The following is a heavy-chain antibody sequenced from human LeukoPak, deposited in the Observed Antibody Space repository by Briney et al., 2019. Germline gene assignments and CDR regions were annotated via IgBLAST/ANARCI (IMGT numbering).Heavy chain of an antibody. J-gene: IGHJ4*02. CDR2: INAGNGNT. V-gene: IGHV1-3*03. CDR1: GYTFTSYG. CDR3: ARGDVFWSHFDY. D-gene: IGHD3-3*01. Sequence: GASVKVSCKASGYTFTSYGISWVRQAPGQGLEWMGWINAGNGNTKYSQEFQGRVTITRDTSASTAYMELSSLRSEDMAVYYCARGDVFWSHFDYWGQGTLVTVSS.